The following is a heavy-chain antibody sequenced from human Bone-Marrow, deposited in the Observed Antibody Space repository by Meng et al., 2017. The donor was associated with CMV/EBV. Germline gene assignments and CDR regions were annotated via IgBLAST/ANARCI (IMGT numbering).Heavy chain of an antibody. CDR1: SNCA. CDR3: ARNVGIRYSSGWYGLFDY. CDR2: VIPIFGTE. V-gene: IGHV1-69*01. J-gene: IGHJ4*02. D-gene: IGHD6-19*01. Sequence: SNCAIGWVRQTPGRGIEWMRGVIPIFGTEDYAQRFQGRVTVTAEESRSTAYMELRSLRSEDTAVYYCARNVGIRYSSGWYGLFDYWGQGTLVTVSS.